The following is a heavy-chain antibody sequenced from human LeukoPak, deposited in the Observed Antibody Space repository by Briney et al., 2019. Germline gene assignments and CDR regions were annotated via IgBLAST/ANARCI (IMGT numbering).Heavy chain of an antibody. Sequence: ASVEVSCKASGYTFTSYGISWVRQAPGQGLEWMGWISAYNGNTNYAQKLQGRVTMTTDTSTSTAYMELRSLRSDDTAVYYCARDRARSGSYYRQDYWGQGTLVTVSS. CDR1: GYTFTSYG. CDR3: ARDRARSGSYYRQDY. D-gene: IGHD3-10*01. J-gene: IGHJ4*02. V-gene: IGHV1-18*01. CDR2: ISAYNGNT.